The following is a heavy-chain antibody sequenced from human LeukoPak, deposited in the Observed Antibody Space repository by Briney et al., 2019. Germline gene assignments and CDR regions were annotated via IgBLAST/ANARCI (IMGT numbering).Heavy chain of an antibody. CDR2: IYYSGST. CDR3: ARSSGYSYGYFAFDI. CDR1: GGSISSSSYY. Sequence: ASETLSLTCTVSGGSISSSSYYWGWIRQPPGKGLEWIGSIYYSGSTYYNPSLKSRVTISVDTSKNQFSLKLSSVTAADTAVYYCARSSGYSYGYFAFDIWGQGTMVTVSS. V-gene: IGHV4-39*07. J-gene: IGHJ3*02. D-gene: IGHD5-18*01.